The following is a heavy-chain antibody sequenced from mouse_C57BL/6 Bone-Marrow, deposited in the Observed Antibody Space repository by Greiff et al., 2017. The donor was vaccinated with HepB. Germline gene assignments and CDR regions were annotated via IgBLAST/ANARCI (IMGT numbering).Heavy chain of an antibody. Sequence: VKLQESGPGLVQPSQSLSITCTVSGFSLTSYGVHWVRQSPGKGLEWLGVIWSGGSTDYNAAFISRLSISKDNSKSQVFFKMNSLQADDTAIYYCARNGKGLLNYFDYWGQGTTLTVSS. CDR1: GFSLTSYG. J-gene: IGHJ2*01. CDR2: IWSGGST. CDR3: ARNGKGLLNYFDY. D-gene: IGHD2-3*01. V-gene: IGHV2-2*01.